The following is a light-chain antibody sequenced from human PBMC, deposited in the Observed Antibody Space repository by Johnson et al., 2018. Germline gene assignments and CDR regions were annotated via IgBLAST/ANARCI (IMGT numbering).Light chain of an antibody. Sequence: QSVLTQPPSVSAAPGQKVTISCSGSSSNIGNNYVSWYQQLPGTAPKLLIYENNKRPSGIPDRFSGSKPGTSATLGITGLQTGDEADYYCGTWDSSLSAGNVFGTVTKVTVL. CDR3: GTWDSSLSAGNV. CDR1: SSNIGNNY. J-gene: IGLJ1*01. V-gene: IGLV1-51*02. CDR2: ENN.